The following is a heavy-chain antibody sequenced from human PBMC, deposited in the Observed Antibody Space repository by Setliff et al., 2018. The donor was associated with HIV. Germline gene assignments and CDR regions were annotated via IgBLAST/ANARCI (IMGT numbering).Heavy chain of an antibody. CDR1: KYTFTDYY. Sequence: ASVKVSCKASKYTFTDYYMHWVQQAPGKGLEWMGRVDPEDDKTIYAEKFQGRDTMTTATSSDTAYLYLSSLRSEDTAVYYCVTGEGLRFWGQGTLVTVSS. V-gene: IGHV1-69-2*01. D-gene: IGHD2-15*01. CDR2: VDPEDDKT. CDR3: VTGEGLRF. J-gene: IGHJ4*02.